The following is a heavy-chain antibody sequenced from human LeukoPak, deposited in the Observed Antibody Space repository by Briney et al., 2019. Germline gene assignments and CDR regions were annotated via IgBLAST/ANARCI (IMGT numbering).Heavy chain of an antibody. Sequence: PSETLSLTCTVSGGSINGYYWSWMRPPPGKGLVGIGYIYYSGNTNYNPSLKSRVTISVDTSKSQFSLKLSSVTAADTAVYYCARDLSHDSSGYIDYWGQGTLVTVSS. CDR3: ARDLSHDSSGYIDY. D-gene: IGHD3-22*01. CDR1: GGSINGYY. J-gene: IGHJ4*02. V-gene: IGHV4-59*01. CDR2: IYYSGNT.